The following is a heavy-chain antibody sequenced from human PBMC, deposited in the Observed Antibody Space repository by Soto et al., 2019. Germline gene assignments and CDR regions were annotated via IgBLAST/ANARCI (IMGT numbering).Heavy chain of an antibody. V-gene: IGHV3-23*01. J-gene: IGHJ5*02. Sequence: GGYLRLSCGASGFTLDTCVMSGVRQAPGKGLEWVSAINGAGYSTYYADSVKGRFTISRDNSKNTLYLHMNGLSAEDTALYYCAGLSGVVANTGSWGQGT. D-gene: IGHD3-22*01. CDR2: INGAGYST. CDR1: GFTLDTCV. CDR3: AGLSGVVANTGS.